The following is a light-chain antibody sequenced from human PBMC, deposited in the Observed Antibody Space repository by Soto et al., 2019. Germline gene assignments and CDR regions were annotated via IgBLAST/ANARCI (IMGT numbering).Light chain of an antibody. J-gene: IGKJ1*01. V-gene: IGKV1-27*01. CDR3: QNYNCSPWT. CDR1: PGISND. Sequence: DIQMTQSPYSLSASVGDRVTITCRASPGISNDLVWYQQKPGKVPKLLIYAASTLQSGVLSRFSGSGSGTDFTLTISSLQPEDGATYYYQNYNCSPWTFGQGTKVEIK. CDR2: AAS.